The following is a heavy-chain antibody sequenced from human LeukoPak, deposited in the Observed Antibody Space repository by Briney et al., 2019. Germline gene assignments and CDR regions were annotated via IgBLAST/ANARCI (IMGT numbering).Heavy chain of an antibody. D-gene: IGHD2-2*02. Sequence: PSETLSLTCTVSGGSISSYYWSWIRQPAGKGLEWIGRIYTSGSTNYNPSLKSRVTMSVDTSKSQFSLKLSSVTAADTAVYYCARSGYCSSTSCYNTGYFDYWGQGTLVTVSS. V-gene: IGHV4-4*07. J-gene: IGHJ4*02. CDR2: IYTSGST. CDR3: ARSGYCSSTSCYNTGYFDY. CDR1: GGSISSYY.